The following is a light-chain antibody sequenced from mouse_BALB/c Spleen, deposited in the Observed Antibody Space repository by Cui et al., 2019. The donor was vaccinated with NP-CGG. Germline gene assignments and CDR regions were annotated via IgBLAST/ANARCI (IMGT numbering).Light chain of an antibody. CDR3: ALWYSNHWV. V-gene: IGLV1*01. CDR1: TGAVTTSNY. J-gene: IGLJ1*01. CDR2: GTN. Sequence: QAVVTQHSPLTTSPGKTVTLTCRSSTGAVTTSNYANWVQEKPDHLFTGLIGGTNNRVPGVPARFSGSLIGDKAALTITGAQTEDEAIYFCALWYSNHWVFGGGTKLTVL.